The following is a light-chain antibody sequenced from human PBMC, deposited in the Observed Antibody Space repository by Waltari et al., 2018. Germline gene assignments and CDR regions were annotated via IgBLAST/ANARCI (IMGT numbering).Light chain of an antibody. J-gene: IGKJ4*01. CDR2: WAS. CDR3: QQYNTWPLT. V-gene: IGKV4-1*01. Sequence: DIVMTQSPDSLAVSLGERATIKCKSSQSVLYSSNNKNYLAWYQQKPGQAPKLLIYWASTRESGVPDRFSGSGSGTDFTLTISSLQAEDVAVYYCQQYNTWPLTFGGGTKVEIK. CDR1: QSVLYSSNNKNY.